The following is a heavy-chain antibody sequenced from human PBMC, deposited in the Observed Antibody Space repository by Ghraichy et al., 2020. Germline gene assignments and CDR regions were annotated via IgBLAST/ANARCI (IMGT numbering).Heavy chain of an antibody. D-gene: IGHD1-7*01. CDR1: GGSISSNSYY. J-gene: IGHJ4*02. V-gene: IGHV4-39*01. CDR2: IYNSGNT. CDR3: ARRAGTTLGGPYYFDS. Sequence: SETLSLTCSVSGGSISSNSYYWGWVRQPPGKGLEWIGSIYNSGNTYYNDSLKSRVTMSVDTSKNQFSLIMSSVTAADTAVYYCARRAGTTLGGPYYFDSWGPGTLVTVSS.